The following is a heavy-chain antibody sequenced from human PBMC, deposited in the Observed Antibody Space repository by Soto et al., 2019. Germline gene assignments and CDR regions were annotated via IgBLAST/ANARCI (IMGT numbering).Heavy chain of an antibody. Sequence: PSETLSLTCTVSGGSISSGGYYWSWIRQHPGKGLEWIGYIYYSGSTYYNPSLKSRVTISVDTSKNQFSLKLSSVTAADTAVYYCARASITDDILTGYRPSSYYFDYWGQGTLVTVSS. J-gene: IGHJ4*02. CDR3: ARASITDDILTGYRPSSYYFDY. D-gene: IGHD3-9*01. CDR2: IYYSGST. V-gene: IGHV4-31*03. CDR1: GGSISSGGYY.